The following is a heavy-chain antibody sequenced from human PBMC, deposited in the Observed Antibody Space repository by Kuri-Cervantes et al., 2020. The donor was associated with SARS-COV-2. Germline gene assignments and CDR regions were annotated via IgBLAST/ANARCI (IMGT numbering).Heavy chain of an antibody. CDR3: ARALRYSSSWGDY. J-gene: IGHJ4*02. CDR1: GFTFSSYS. CDR2: ISSSSSYI. D-gene: IGHD6-13*01. Sequence: GESLKISCAASGFTFSSYSMNWVRQAPGKGLEWVSSISSSSSYIYYADSVKGRFTISRDNAKNSLYLQMNSLRAEDTAVYYCARALRYSSSWGDYWGQGTLVTVSS. V-gene: IGHV3-21*01.